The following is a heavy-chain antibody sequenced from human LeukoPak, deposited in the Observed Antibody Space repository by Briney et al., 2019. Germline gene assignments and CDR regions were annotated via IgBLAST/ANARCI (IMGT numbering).Heavy chain of an antibody. CDR3: AKESTVTPGNVNWFDT. Sequence: GGSLRLSCATSGFTFSIYAMTWVRRAPGKGLEWASTITGSGGTIYYADSVKGRFTISRDNSKNTLYLQMNSLRAEDTAIYYCAKESTVTPGNVNWFDTWGQGTLVTVSS. J-gene: IGHJ5*02. V-gene: IGHV3-23*01. CDR2: ITGSGGTI. D-gene: IGHD4-17*01. CDR1: GFTFSIYA.